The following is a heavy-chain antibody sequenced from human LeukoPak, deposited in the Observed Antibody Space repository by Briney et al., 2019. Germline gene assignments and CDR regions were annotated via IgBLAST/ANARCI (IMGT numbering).Heavy chain of an antibody. D-gene: IGHD6-6*01. V-gene: IGHV4-39*01. CDR1: GGSISSGGYY. J-gene: IGHJ4*02. CDR3: ATQVGAARTYFDY. CDR2: IYYSGTT. Sequence: SETLSLTCTVSGGSISSGGYYWGWIRQPPGKGLEWIGSIYYSGTTYYNPSLKSRVTISVDTSKNQFSLNLNSVTAADTAVYYCATQVGAARTYFDYWGQGTLVTVSS.